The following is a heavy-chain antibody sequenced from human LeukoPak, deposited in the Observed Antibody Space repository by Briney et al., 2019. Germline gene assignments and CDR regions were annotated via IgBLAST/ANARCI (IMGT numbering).Heavy chain of an antibody. CDR2: MNPNSGNT. Sequence: ASAKVSCKAPGYTFTSYDINWVRQATGQGLEWMGWMNPNSGNTGYAQKFQGRVTMTRNTSISTAYMELSSLRSEDTAVYYCARGGSMVRGVIITRRGYYFDYWGQGTLVTVSS. CDR1: GYTFTSYD. D-gene: IGHD3-10*01. CDR3: ARGGSMVRGVIITRRGYYFDY. J-gene: IGHJ4*02. V-gene: IGHV1-8*01.